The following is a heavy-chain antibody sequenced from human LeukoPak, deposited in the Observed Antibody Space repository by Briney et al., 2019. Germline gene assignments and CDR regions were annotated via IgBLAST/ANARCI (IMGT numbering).Heavy chain of an antibody. CDR3: TTAALFYDSSGYPPFDS. J-gene: IGHJ4*02. D-gene: IGHD3-22*01. V-gene: IGHV3-15*01. CDR2: IKSKTDGGTT. CDR1: GFTFSNAW. Sequence: LGGSLRLSCAASGFTFSNAWMSWVRQAPGKGLEWVGRIKSKTDGGTTDYAAPVKGRFTISRDDSKNTLYLQMNSLKTEDTAVYYCTTAALFYDSSGYPPFDSWGQGTLVTVSS.